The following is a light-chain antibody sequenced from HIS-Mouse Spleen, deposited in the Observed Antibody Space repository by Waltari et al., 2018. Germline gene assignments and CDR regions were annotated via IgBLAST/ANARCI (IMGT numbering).Light chain of an antibody. CDR1: NIGSKN. Sequence: SYEPTQPLSVSVALGQTARINLWGNNIGSKNVHWYQPKPGQAPVLVIYRDSNRPSGIPERFSGSNSGNTSTLTISRAQAGDEADYYCQVWDSSTVVFGGGTKLTVL. J-gene: IGLJ2*01. V-gene: IGLV3-9*01. CDR2: RDS. CDR3: QVWDSSTVV.